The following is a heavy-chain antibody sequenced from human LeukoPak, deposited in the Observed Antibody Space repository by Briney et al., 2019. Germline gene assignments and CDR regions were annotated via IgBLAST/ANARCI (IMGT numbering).Heavy chain of an antibody. Sequence: SVKVSCKASGGTFSSYAISWVRQAPGQGLEWMGRIIPILGIANYAQKFQGRVTITADKSTGTAYMELSSLRSEDTAVYYCARCRDGYNYDAFDIWGQGTMVTVSS. CDR1: GGTFSSYA. CDR2: IIPILGIA. D-gene: IGHD5-24*01. J-gene: IGHJ3*02. CDR3: ARCRDGYNYDAFDI. V-gene: IGHV1-69*04.